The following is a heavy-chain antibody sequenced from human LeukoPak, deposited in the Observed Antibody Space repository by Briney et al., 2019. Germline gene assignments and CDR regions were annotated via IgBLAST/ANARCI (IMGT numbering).Heavy chain of an antibody. CDR2: TYYKSKWYN. Sequence: SQTLSLTCAISGDSVSSNRAAWNWIRQSPSRGLEWLGRTYYKSKWYNDYAVSVKSRIIINPDTSKNQFSLQLNSVAPEDTAVYYCVRALYCSSTICYQYYFDSWGRGTLVTVSS. V-gene: IGHV6-1*01. D-gene: IGHD2-2*01. J-gene: IGHJ4*02. CDR3: VRALYCSSTICYQYYFDS. CDR1: GDSVSSNRAA.